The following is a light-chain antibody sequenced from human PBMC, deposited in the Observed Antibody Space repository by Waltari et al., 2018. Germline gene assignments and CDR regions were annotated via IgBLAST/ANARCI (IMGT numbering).Light chain of an antibody. CDR2: KAS. CDR1: QGISSY. CDR3: QQRNSYPYS. V-gene: IGKV1-9*01. J-gene: IGKJ2*03. Sequence: DIQLTQSPSSLSASVGDRVTITCRASQGISSYIAWYQQKPGKAPKLLIYKASSFQSGVPSMFSGRGSGTEFTLTLSILQPEYFSVYYCQQRNSYPYSFGQGTKVEIK.